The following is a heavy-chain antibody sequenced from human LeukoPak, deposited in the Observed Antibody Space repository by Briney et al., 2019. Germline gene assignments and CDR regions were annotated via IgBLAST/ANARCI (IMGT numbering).Heavy chain of an antibody. D-gene: IGHD1-7*01. Sequence: SETLSLTCTVSGGSISSGGYYWSWIRQPPGKGLEWIGYIYHSGSTYYNPSLKSRVTISVDRSKNQFSLKLSSVTAADTAVYYCASGGITGTEEVWGQGTLVTVSS. V-gene: IGHV4-30-2*01. CDR3: ASGGITGTEEV. CDR2: IYHSGST. J-gene: IGHJ4*02. CDR1: GGSISSGGYY.